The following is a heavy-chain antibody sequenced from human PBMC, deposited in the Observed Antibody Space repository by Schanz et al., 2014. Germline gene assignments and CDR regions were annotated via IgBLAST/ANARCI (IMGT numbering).Heavy chain of an antibody. J-gene: IGHJ6*02. CDR1: GYTFTSYD. Sequence: QVQLVQSGTQVKKPGASMKVPCKASGYTFTSYDINWVRQAPGQGLEWLGWMNPNSGNPGFAQKFQGRVTMTRDTSTSTVYMELSSLRSEDTAVYYCASALTTWGGMDVWGQGTTVTVSS. V-gene: IGHV1-8*01. D-gene: IGHD4-4*01. CDR2: MNPNSGNP. CDR3: ASALTTWGGMDV.